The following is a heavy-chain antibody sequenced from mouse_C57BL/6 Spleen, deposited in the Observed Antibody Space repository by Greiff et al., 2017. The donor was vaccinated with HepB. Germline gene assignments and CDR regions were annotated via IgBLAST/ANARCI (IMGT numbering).Heavy chain of an antibody. Sequence: VQLQQPGAELVKPGASVKLSCKASGYTFTSYWMHWVKQRPGQGLEWIGMIHPNSGSTNYNEKFKSKATLTVDKSSITAYMQLSSLTSEDSAVYYCARGDDYDAFDYWGQGTTLTVSS. CDR3: ARGDDYDAFDY. V-gene: IGHV1-64*01. CDR1: GYTFTSYW. CDR2: IHPNSGST. D-gene: IGHD2-4*01. J-gene: IGHJ2*01.